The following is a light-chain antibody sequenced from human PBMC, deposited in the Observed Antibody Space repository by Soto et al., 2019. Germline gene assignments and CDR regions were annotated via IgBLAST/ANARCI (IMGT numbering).Light chain of an antibody. CDR3: QQYNNWPRT. V-gene: IGKV3-15*01. Sequence: VMTQSPATLSVSPGERATLSCRASQSINSNLAWYQQRPGQAPRLLIYGASTRETGIPARFSGSGSGTEFTLTISSLQSEDFAVYYCQQYNNWPRTFGQGTKVDIK. CDR1: QSINSN. J-gene: IGKJ1*01. CDR2: GAS.